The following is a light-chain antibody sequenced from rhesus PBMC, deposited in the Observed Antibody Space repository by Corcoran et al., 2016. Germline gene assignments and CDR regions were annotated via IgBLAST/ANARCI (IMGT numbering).Light chain of an antibody. Sequence: DIQMTQSPSSLCASVGDRVTITCRASENVNNYLHWYQQKPGKAPNLLIYKASTLQSGVPSRFSGSGSWTDFTLTISSLQPEDFATYYCQHSYGTPFTFGPGTKLDIK. CDR1: ENVNNY. J-gene: IGKJ3*01. V-gene: IGKV1-74*01. CDR2: KAS. CDR3: QHSYGTPFT.